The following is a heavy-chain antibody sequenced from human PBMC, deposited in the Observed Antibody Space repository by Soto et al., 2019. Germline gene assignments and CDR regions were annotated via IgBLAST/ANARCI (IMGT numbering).Heavy chain of an antibody. CDR1: GGSISSSSYY. CDR2: IYYSGST. V-gene: IGHV4-39*07. J-gene: IGHJ5*02. D-gene: IGHD3-10*01. Sequence: SETLSLTCTVSGGSISSSSYYWGWIRQPPGKGLEWIGSIYYSGSTYYNPSLKSRVTISVDTSKNQFSLKLSSVTAADTAVYYCARSLGELITMVRGARPGQFDPWGQGTLVTVSS. CDR3: ARSLGELITMVRGARPGQFDP.